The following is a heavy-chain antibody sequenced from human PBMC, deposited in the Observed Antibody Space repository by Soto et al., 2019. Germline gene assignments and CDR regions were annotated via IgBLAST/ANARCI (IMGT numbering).Heavy chain of an antibody. V-gene: IGHV4-31*03. CDR2: SYYSGST. Sequence: PSETLSLTCTVSGGSISSGGYYWSWIGQHPGKGLEWIGYSYYSGSTYYNPSLKSRVTISVDTSKNQFSLKLSYVTAAETDVYYCARDNMVYVGGMDVSGQGTTVTVSS. CDR3: ARDNMVYVGGMDV. D-gene: IGHD2-8*01. CDR1: GGSISSGGYY. J-gene: IGHJ6*02.